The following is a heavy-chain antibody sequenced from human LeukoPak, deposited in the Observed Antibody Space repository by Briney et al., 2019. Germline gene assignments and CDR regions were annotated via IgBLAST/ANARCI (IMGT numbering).Heavy chain of an antibody. CDR2: IIPISGTA. J-gene: IGHJ4*02. Sequence: SVKVSCKASGGTFSSYAISWVRQAPGQGLEWMGRIIPISGTANYAQKFQGRVTITTDESTSTAYMELSSLRSEDTAVYYCARTRSGGFDYWGQGTLVTVSS. V-gene: IGHV1-69*05. D-gene: IGHD2-15*01. CDR1: GGTFSSYA. CDR3: ARTRSGGFDY.